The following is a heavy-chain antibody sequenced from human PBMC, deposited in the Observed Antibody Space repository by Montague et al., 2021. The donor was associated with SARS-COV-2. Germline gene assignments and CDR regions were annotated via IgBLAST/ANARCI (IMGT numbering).Heavy chain of an antibody. CDR1: GFPFSSYS. CDR3: ARAGGYRDAFDI. V-gene: IGHV3-30-3*01. Sequence: SLRLSWAASGFPFSSYSMHWVRQAPGKGLEWVAVISYDGSNKYYADSVKGRFTISRDNSKNTLYLQMNSLRAEDTAVYYCARAGGYRDAFDIWGQGATVTVSS. CDR2: ISYDGSNK. J-gene: IGHJ3*02. D-gene: IGHD3-22*01.